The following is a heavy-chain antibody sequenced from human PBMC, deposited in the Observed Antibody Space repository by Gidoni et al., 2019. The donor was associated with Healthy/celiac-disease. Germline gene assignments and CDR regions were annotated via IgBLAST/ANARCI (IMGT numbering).Heavy chain of an antibody. CDR2: IGTAGDT. D-gene: IGHD3-10*01. Sequence: EVQLVESGGGLVQPGGSLRLSCAASGFTFSSYDMDWVRQATGKGLEWVSAIGTAGDTYYPGSVKGRFTISRENAKNSLYLQMNSLRAGDTAVYYCAREVRPGSGTFDYWGQGTLVTVSS. CDR3: AREVRPGSGTFDY. V-gene: IGHV3-13*04. J-gene: IGHJ4*02. CDR1: GFTFSSYD.